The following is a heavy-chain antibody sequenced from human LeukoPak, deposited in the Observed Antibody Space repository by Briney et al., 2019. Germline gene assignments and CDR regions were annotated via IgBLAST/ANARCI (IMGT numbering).Heavy chain of an antibody. Sequence: PGGSLRLSCAASGFTFSSYAMSWVRQAPGKGLEWVSAISGSGGSTYYADSVEGRFTISRDNSKNTLYLQMNSLRAEDTAVYYCAKENDSSGYYAYYFDYWGQGTLVTVSS. CDR2: ISGSGGST. D-gene: IGHD3-22*01. CDR3: AKENDSSGYYAYYFDY. J-gene: IGHJ4*02. CDR1: GFTFSSYA. V-gene: IGHV3-23*01.